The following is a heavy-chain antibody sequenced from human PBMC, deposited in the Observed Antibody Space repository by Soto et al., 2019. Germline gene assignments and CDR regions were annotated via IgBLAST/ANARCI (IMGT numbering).Heavy chain of an antibody. Sequence: GGSLSLSCPASGFTLSRSWMHWVRQAQGKGLVWVSRIDSYGSATSQVDSVEGRFTISRDNAKNTLYLQMNSLRAEDTAVYYCARGWVEGLSRQPPTDYWGQGTLVTVSS. CDR2: IDSYGSAT. V-gene: IGHV3-74*01. J-gene: IGHJ4*02. D-gene: IGHD3-3*01. CDR3: ARGWVEGLSRQPPTDY. CDR1: GFTLSRSW.